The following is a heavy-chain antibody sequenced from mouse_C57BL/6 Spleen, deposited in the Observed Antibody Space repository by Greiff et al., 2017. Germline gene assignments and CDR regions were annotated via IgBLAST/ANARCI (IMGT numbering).Heavy chain of an antibody. D-gene: IGHD1-1*01. J-gene: IGHJ4*01. CDR3: ARWGTVVAEDYYAMDY. Sequence: QVQLKQSGAELMKPGASVKLSCKATGYTFTGYWIEWVKQRPGHGLEWIGEILPGSGSTNYNEKFKGKATFTADTSSNTAYMQLSSLTTEDSAIYYCARWGTVVAEDYYAMDYWGQGTSVTVSS. CDR1: GYTFTGYW. V-gene: IGHV1-9*01. CDR2: ILPGSGST.